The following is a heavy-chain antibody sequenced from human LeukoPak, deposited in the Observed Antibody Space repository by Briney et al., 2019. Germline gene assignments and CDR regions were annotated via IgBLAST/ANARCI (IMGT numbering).Heavy chain of an antibody. V-gene: IGHV4-4*07. D-gene: IGHD3-10*01. CDR2: IYTSGST. Sequence: PSEALSLTCTVSGGSISSYYWIWIRQPAGAGLEGIGGIYTSGSTNYSPSLKSRVTMSVDTSKNQFSLKLSSVTAADTAVYYCARDPITMVRGVNSDDAFDIWGQGTMVTVSS. J-gene: IGHJ3*02. CDR3: ARDPITMVRGVNSDDAFDI. CDR1: GGSISSYY.